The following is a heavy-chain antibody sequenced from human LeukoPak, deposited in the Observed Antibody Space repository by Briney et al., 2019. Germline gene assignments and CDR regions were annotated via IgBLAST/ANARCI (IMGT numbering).Heavy chain of an antibody. CDR2: IDPILGTA. CDR3: ARGRTPYCSGGSCYYFDY. J-gene: IGHJ4*02. CDR1: GGIFRSYA. V-gene: IGHV1-69*13. D-gene: IGHD2-15*01. Sequence: ASVKVSCKASGGIFRSYAISWVRQAPGQGLEWMGGIDPILGTANYAHKFQDRVTITADESTSTAYMELSSLRSNDTAVFYCARGRTPYCSGGSCYYFDYWGQGTLVTVSS.